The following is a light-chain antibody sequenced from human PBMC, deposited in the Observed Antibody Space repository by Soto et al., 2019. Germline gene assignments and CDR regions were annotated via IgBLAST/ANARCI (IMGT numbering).Light chain of an antibody. CDR2: AAS. J-gene: IGKJ4*01. CDR3: QQYGALPPT. CDR1: QTVSNTY. V-gene: IGKV3-20*01. Sequence: EIVLTQFPGALSLSPGERVTLSCRASQTVSNTYLAWYQQKSGQAPKFLIYAASNRATGIPDRFSGSGSGTDFTLTISRLETEDCAVYYCQQYGALPPTFGGGTKVEIK.